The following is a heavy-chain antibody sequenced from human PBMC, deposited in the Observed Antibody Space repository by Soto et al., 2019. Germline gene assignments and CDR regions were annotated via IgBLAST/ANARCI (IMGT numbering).Heavy chain of an antibody. CDR3: ARGNLYYGMDV. CDR1: GGSFSGNY. CDR2: FSDSGST. V-gene: IGHV4-34*01. J-gene: IGHJ6*02. Sequence: SETLSLTFAVSGGSFSGNYWTWIRQPPGKGLEWIGEFSDSGSTNYNPSLKSRVTISEDMSKSQFSLKLSSVTAADTAVYYCARGNLYYGMDVWGQGTTVTVSS.